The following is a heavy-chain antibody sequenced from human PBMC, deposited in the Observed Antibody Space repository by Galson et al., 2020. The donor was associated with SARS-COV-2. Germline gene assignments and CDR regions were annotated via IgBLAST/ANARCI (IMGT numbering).Heavy chain of an antibody. Sequence: ASVKVSCKASGYTFTSYGISWVRQAPGQGLEWMGWISAYNGNTNYAQKLQGRVTMTTDTSTSTAYMELRSLRSDDTAVYYCARAFRVTMVRGVNYYYYGMDVWGQGTTVTVSS. D-gene: IGHD3-10*01. CDR2: ISAYNGNT. CDR3: ARAFRVTMVRGVNYYYYGMDV. J-gene: IGHJ6*02. V-gene: IGHV1-18*01. CDR1: GYTFTSYG.